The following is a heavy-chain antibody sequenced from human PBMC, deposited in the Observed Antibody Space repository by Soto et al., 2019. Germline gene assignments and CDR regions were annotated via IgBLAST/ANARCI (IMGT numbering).Heavy chain of an antibody. V-gene: IGHV1-46*01. CDR3: ARSLDTRMVRGVPYYFDY. CDR1: GYTFTSYY. D-gene: IGHD3-10*01. CDR2: INPSGGST. Sequence: ASVKVSCKASGYTFTSYYMHWVRQAPGQGLEWMGIINPSGGSTSYAQKFQGRVTMTRDTSTSTVYMELSSLRSEDTAVYYCARSLDTRMVRGVPYYFDYWGQGTLVTV. J-gene: IGHJ4*02.